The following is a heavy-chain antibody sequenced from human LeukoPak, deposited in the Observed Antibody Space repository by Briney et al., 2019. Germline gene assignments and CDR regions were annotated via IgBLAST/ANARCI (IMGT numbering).Heavy chain of an antibody. Sequence: GESLKISCKGSGYSFTTYWIGWVRQMPGKGLEWMGIIYPGDSATKYSPSFQGQVTISADKPINTAYLQWSSLKASDTAIYFGARRSSWYGPVDFWGQGTLVTVSS. CDR1: GYSFTTYW. J-gene: IGHJ4*02. CDR2: IYPGDSAT. CDR3: ARRSSWYGPVDF. D-gene: IGHD6-13*01. V-gene: IGHV5-51*01.